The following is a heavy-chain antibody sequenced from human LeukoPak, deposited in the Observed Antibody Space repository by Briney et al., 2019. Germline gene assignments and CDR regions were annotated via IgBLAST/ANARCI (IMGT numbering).Heavy chain of an antibody. CDR2: INPNSGGT. D-gene: IGHD6-13*01. CDR1: GYTFTGYY. V-gene: IGHV1-2*02. Sequence: ASVKVSCKASGYTFTGYYMHWVRQPPGQGLEWMGWINPNSGGTNYAQKFQGRVTMTRDTSISTAYMELSRLRSDDTAVYYCARVPNSPQQLAHYYFDYWGQGTLVTVSS. CDR3: ARVPNSPQQLAHYYFDY. J-gene: IGHJ4*02.